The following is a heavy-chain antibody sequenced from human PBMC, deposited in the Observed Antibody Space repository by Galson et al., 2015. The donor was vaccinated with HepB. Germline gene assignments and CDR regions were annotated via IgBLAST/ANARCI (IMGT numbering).Heavy chain of an antibody. Sequence: SLRLSCAASGFTFSDYWMHWVRQAPGKGPVWVSQINGDGIITTHADSVKGRFTISRDNAQNTLYLQMNGLRAEDTAVYYCSRYSGYAFDYRGQGALVTVSS. CDR3: SRYSGYAFDY. CDR2: INGDGIIT. CDR1: GFTFSDYW. V-gene: IGHV3-74*01. J-gene: IGHJ4*02. D-gene: IGHD5-12*01.